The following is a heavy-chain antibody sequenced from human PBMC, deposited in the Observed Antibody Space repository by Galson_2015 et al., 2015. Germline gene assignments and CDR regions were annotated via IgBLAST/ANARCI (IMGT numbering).Heavy chain of an antibody. CDR2: IYHSGST. J-gene: IGHJ5*02. Sequence: LTCAVSGGSIRGSNWWSWVRQPPGKGLEWIGEIYHSGSTNYNPSLKSRVTISVDKSKNQFSLKLSSVTAADTAVYYCARRPSDILTGYYIRWFDPWGQGTLVTVSS. CDR3: ARRPSDILTGYYIRWFDP. CDR1: GGSIRGSNW. D-gene: IGHD3-9*01. V-gene: IGHV4-4*02.